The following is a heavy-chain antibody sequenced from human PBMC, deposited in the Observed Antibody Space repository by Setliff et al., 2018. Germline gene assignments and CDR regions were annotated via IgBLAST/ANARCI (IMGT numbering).Heavy chain of an antibody. Sequence: GASVKVSCKASGHTFTSYTFSWVRQAPGQGLEWMGWISAYNGSMNYAEKVQGRVTMTTDTFTRTVYMELRSLRPDDTAIYYCARGKLQRPPGGAFDIWGQGTMVTVSS. J-gene: IGHJ3*02. CDR3: ARGKLQRPPGGAFDI. CDR2: ISAYNGSM. CDR1: GHTFTSYT. D-gene: IGHD1-1*01. V-gene: IGHV1-18*01.